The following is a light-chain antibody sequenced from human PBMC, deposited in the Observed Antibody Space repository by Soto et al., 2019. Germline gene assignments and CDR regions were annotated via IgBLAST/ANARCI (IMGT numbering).Light chain of an antibody. J-gene: IGLJ1*01. Sequence: QSALTQPPSASRSPGQSVTISCTGTSSDVGGYNYVSWYQHHPGKAPKLIIYEVYKRPSGVPDRFSGSKSGNTAALTVSGLQAEDEADYYCSSYVGTNSYVFGTGTKLT. CDR1: SSDVGGYNY. CDR3: SSYVGTNSYV. CDR2: EVY. V-gene: IGLV2-8*02.